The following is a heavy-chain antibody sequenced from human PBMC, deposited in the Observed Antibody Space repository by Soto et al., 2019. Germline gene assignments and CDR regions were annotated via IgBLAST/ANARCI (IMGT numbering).Heavy chain of an antibody. J-gene: IGHJ4*02. V-gene: IGHV3-33*01. D-gene: IGHD1-26*01. CDR3: ARAVGPYDY. CDR1: GFTFSTYG. CDR2: IWYDGSNK. Sequence: QVQLVESGGGVVQPGRSLRLSCAASGFTFSTYGIHWVRLAPGKGLEWVAVIWYDGSNKYYADSVKGRFTISRDNSKNTLYLQMDSLRAEDTAVYYCARAVGPYDYWGQGTLVTVSS.